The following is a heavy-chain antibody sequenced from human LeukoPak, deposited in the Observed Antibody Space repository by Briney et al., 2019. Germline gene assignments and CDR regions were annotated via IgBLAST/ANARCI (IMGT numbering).Heavy chain of an antibody. V-gene: IGHV4-34*01. Sequence: SETLSLTCAVYGGSFSGYYWSWIRQPPGKGLEWIGEINHSGSTNYNPSLKSRVTISVDTSKNQFSLKLSSVTAADTAVYYCARRYYYDSSGPNWFDPWGPGTLVTVSS. D-gene: IGHD3-22*01. CDR3: ARRYYYDSSGPNWFDP. J-gene: IGHJ5*02. CDR2: INHSGST. CDR1: GGSFSGYY.